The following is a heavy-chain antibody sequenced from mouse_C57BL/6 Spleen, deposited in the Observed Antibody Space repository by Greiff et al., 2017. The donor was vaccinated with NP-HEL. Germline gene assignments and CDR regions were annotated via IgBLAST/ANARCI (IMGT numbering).Heavy chain of an antibody. V-gene: IGHV1-59*01. CDR2: IDPSDSYT. CDR3: ARGYDGYYGWFAY. Sequence: QVQLQQSGAELVRPGTSVKLSCKASGYTFTSYWMHWVKQRPGQGLEWIGVIDPSDSYTNYNQKFKGKATLTVDTSSSTAYMQLSSLTSEDSAVYYCARGYDGYYGWFAYWGQGTLVTVSA. J-gene: IGHJ3*01. D-gene: IGHD2-3*01. CDR1: GYTFTSYW.